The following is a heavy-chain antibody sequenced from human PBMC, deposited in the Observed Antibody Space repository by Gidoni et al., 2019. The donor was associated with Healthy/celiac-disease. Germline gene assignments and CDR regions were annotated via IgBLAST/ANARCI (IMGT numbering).Heavy chain of an antibody. CDR2: ISYDGSNK. D-gene: IGHD5-12*01. CDR1: GFTFSSYS. J-gene: IGHJ2*01. CDR3: ARDPLGPREMATYNWYFDL. V-gene: IGHV3-30-3*01. Sequence: QVQLVESGGGVVQPGRSLRLSCAASGFTFSSYSMHWVRQAPGKGLEWVAVISYDGSNKYYADSVKGRFTISRDNSKNTLYLQMNSLRAEDTAVYYCARDPLGPREMATYNWYFDLWGRGTLVTVSS.